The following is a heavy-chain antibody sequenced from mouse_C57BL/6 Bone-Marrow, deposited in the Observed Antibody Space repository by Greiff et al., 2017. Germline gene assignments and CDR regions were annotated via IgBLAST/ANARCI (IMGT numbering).Heavy chain of an antibody. CDR3: ARDKAVLYAMDY. J-gene: IGHJ4*01. CDR2: ISYDGSN. Sequence: EVQLQQSGPGLVKPSQSLSLTCSVTGYSITSGYYWNWIRQFPGNKLEWMGYISYDGSNNYNPSLKNRISITRDTSKNQFFLKLNSVTTEDTATYYCARDKAVLYAMDYWGQGTSVTVSS. V-gene: IGHV3-6*01. CDR1: GYSITSGYY.